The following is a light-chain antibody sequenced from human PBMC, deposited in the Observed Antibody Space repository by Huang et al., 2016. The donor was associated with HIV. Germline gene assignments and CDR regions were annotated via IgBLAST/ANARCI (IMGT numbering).Light chain of an antibody. CDR2: IAT. CDR1: HNINSN. V-gene: IGKV1-39*01. Sequence: DIQMTQSPSSLSASIGDRVTVTCRASHNINSNLNWYQQKPGKAPKLLIFIATYLASGVPSRFSGSGSGTHFTLTINGLQPEDLATYFCQQSQNTPWTFGQGSRLEIK. CDR3: QQSQNTPWT. J-gene: IGKJ1*01.